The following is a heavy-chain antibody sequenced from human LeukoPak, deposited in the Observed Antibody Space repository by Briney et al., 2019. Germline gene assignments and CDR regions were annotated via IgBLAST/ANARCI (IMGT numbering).Heavy chain of an antibody. D-gene: IGHD6-13*01. CDR2: IKQDGSEK. J-gene: IGHJ6*02. CDR1: GFTFSSYW. Sequence: RTGGSLRLSCAASGFTFSSYWMSWVRQAPGKGLEWVANIKQDGSEKYYVDSVKGRFTISSDNAKNSLYLQMNSLRAEDTAVYYCARDGYSSSWYGYYYYGMDVWGQGTTVTVSS. CDR3: ARDGYSSSWYGYYYYGMDV. V-gene: IGHV3-7*01.